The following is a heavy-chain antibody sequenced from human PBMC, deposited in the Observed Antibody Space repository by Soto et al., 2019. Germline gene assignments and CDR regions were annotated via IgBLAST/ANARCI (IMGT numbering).Heavy chain of an antibody. CDR3: ARYMGSYAYGEGY. CDR2: VYSSGTT. J-gene: IGHJ4*02. CDR1: GGSINSYW. V-gene: IGHV4-4*07. Sequence: QVQLQESGPGLVKPSETLSLTCSVSGGSINSYWWSWIRQPAGKGLEWIGSVYSSGTTDYNPSLNRLATMSVETSKTQFSLKLSSVTAADTAVYYCARYMGSYAYGEGYWGQGIQVTVSS. D-gene: IGHD3-10*01.